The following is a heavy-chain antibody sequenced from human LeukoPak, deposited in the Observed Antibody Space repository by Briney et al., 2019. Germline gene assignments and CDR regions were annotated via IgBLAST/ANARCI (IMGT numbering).Heavy chain of an antibody. CDR1: GYTVTSAG. V-gene: IGHV1-18*01. D-gene: IGHD1-26*01. Sequence: ASVEGSRKASGYTVTSAGSSWGREAPGQGREWMGWISAYNGNTNYAQKLQGRVTMTTDTSTSTAYMELRSLRAEDTAVYYCAIVGAPPLDYWGQGTLVTVSS. CDR3: AIVGAPPLDY. CDR2: ISAYNGNT. J-gene: IGHJ4*02.